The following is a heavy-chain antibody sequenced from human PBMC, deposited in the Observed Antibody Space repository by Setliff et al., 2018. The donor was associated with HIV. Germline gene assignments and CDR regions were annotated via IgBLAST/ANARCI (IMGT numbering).Heavy chain of an antibody. CDR3: ATGRGGSRSRLVL. D-gene: IGHD3-10*01. CDR1: GYTLSELS. CDR2: FDPNNGER. J-gene: IGHJ4*02. Sequence: GASVKVSCKVSGYTLSELSLHWVRQAPGKRLEWMETFDPNNGERIYAQKFQGRVTMTEDTSADTAYMGLNSLQYEDTAVYYCATGRGGSRSRLVLWGQGTLVTVSS. V-gene: IGHV1-24*01.